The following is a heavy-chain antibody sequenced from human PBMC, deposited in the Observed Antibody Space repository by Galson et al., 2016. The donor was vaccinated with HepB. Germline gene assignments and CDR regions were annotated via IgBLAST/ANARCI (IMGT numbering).Heavy chain of an antibody. CDR3: AKGQQLAYFDY. V-gene: IGHV3-30*18. J-gene: IGHJ4*02. Sequence: SLRLSCAASGFTFGDYGMHWVRQAPGKGPAWVGVVSFNGKVQYYADSVKGRFTISRDNSKNTLYLQMNSLRAEDTAVYYCAKGQQLAYFDYWGQGTLVTVSS. D-gene: IGHD6-13*01. CDR1: GFTFGDYG. CDR2: VSFNGKVQ.